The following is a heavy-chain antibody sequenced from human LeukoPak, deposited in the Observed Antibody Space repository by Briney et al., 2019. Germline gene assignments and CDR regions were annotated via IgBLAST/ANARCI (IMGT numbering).Heavy chain of an antibody. CDR1: GFIFSDHH. CDR3: VRAWRGYYFDS. CDR2: VRNKANTYST. V-gene: IGHV3-72*01. J-gene: IGHJ4*02. D-gene: IGHD3-10*01. Sequence: GGSLRLSCAASGFIFSDHHMDWVRQAPGKGLEWVGRVRNKANTYSTNYAASVKGRFSIIRDDSMNSVYLQMNSLKTEDTAVYYCVRAWRGYYFDSWGQGILVTVSS.